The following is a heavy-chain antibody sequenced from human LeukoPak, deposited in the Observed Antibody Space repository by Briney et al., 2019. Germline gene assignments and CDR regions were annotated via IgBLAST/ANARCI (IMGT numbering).Heavy chain of an antibody. J-gene: IGHJ6*03. CDR2: ISSTSRSYI. V-gene: IGHV3-21*01. CDR1: GFTFNNYD. Sequence: NPGGSLRLSCAASGFTFNNYDMNWVRQAPGKGLEWVSSISSTSRSYIYYADAVKGRFIISRDNAKNSLYLQMNSLRAEDTAVYYCARDRGGSYFFGHKKDYYYMDVWGKGTTVTVSS. CDR3: ARDRGGSYFFGHKKDYYYMDV. D-gene: IGHD3-10*01.